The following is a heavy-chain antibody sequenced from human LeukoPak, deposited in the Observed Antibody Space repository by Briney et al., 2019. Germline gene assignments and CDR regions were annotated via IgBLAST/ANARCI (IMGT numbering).Heavy chain of an antibody. CDR1: GFTFSSFG. CDR3: AKSGYNRFDY. V-gene: IGHV3-23*01. Sequence: GGSLRLSCAASGFTFSSFGMSWVRQAPGKGLEWVSTISGSDSSTYYADSVKGRFTISRDNSKNTLYLQMNSLRADDTAVYYCAKSGYNRFDYWGQGTLVTVSS. CDR2: ISGSDSST. J-gene: IGHJ4*02. D-gene: IGHD5-24*01.